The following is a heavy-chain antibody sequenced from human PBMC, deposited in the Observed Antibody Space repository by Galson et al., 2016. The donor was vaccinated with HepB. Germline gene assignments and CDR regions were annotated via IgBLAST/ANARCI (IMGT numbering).Heavy chain of an antibody. V-gene: IGHV5-10-1*01. D-gene: IGHD6-25*01. CDR3: ARRSPGMEAAGTTYYYYGMDV. J-gene: IGHJ6*02. Sequence: QSGAEVKKPGESLRISCQGSGYSFSIHSISWVRQVPGKGLEWIGRIDPTDSDTHYSPSFQGHVTISVDKSISTAYLQWSSLKVSDSAMYYCARRSPGMEAAGTTYYYYGMDVWGQGTTVTVSS. CDR1: GYSFSIHS. CDR2: IDPTDSDT.